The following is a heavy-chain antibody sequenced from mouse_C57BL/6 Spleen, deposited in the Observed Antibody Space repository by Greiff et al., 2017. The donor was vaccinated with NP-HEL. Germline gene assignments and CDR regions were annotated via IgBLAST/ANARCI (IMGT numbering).Heavy chain of an antibody. V-gene: IGHV3-6*01. Sequence: VQLKQSGPGLVKPSQSLSLTCSVTGYSITSGYYWNWIRQFPGNKLEWMGYISYDGSNNYNPSLKNRISITRDTSKNQFFLKLNSVTTEDTATYYCARDSLGREVFDYWGQGTTLTVSS. D-gene: IGHD4-1*01. CDR2: ISYDGSN. J-gene: IGHJ2*01. CDR3: ARDSLGREVFDY. CDR1: GYSITSGYY.